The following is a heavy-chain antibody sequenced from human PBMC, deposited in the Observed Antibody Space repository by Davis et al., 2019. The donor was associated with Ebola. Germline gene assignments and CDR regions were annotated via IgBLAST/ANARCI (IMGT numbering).Heavy chain of an antibody. V-gene: IGHV4-59*06. J-gene: IGHJ5*02. D-gene: IGHD5-12*01. CDR2: IYYSGST. CDR3: ARVYIHNWFDP. CDR1: GGPISSYY. Sequence: MPSETLSLTCTVSGGPISSYYWSWIRQHPGKGLEWIGYIYYSGSTYYNPSLKSRVTISVDTSKNQFSLKLSSVTAADTAVYYCARVYIHNWFDPWGQGTLVTVSS.